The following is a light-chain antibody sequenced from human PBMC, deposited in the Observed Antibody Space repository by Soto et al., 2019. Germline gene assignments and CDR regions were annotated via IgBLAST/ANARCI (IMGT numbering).Light chain of an antibody. V-gene: IGLV2-14*01. J-gene: IGLJ2*01. Sequence: QSSLTEPASVSGSPGQSITLSGTGTSSDIGGYDFVSWYQRYPGKAPKLIIYAVNNRPSGVSNRFSGSKSGNTASLTISGLQAEDEADYYCNSYASSSTHVFFGGGTKLTVL. CDR1: SSDIGGYDF. CDR2: AVN. CDR3: NSYASSSTHVF.